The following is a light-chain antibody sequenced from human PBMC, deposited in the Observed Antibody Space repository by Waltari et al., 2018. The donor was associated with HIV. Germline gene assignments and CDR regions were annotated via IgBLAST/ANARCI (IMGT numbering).Light chain of an antibody. CDR2: RNN. J-gene: IGLJ3*02. V-gene: IGLV10-54*01. CDR3: SAWDSSLNVWV. CDR1: SNNVGFQG. Sequence: QAGLTQPPSVSKGLRQTATLTCTGNSNNVGFQGAAWLQQHQGHPPQLLSYRNNYRPSGISERFAASRSGNTASLTISGLQPEDEADYYCSAWDSSLNVWVFGGGTKLTVL.